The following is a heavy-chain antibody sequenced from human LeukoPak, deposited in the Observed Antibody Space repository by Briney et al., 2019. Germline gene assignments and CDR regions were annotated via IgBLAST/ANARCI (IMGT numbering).Heavy chain of an antibody. Sequence: ASVKVSCKASGGTFSSYAISWVRQAPGQGLEWMGGIIPIFGTANYAQKFQGRVTITADESTSTAYMELSSLRSEDTAVYYCARGRGGCCSSTSCYGYYYYYGMDVWGQGTTVTVSS. CDR3: ARGRGGCCSSTSCYGYYYYYGMDV. V-gene: IGHV1-69*13. CDR1: GGTFSSYA. J-gene: IGHJ6*02. CDR2: IIPIFGTA. D-gene: IGHD2-2*01.